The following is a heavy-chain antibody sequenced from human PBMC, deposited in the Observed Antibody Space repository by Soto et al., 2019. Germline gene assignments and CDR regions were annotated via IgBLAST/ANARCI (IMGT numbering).Heavy chain of an antibody. D-gene: IGHD3-16*01. CDR2: ISPYTGNT. J-gene: IGHJ6*02. Sequence: QVQLVQSGDEVKKPGASVKVSCKASGYIFVNYGIAWVRQAPGQGLEWMGWISPYTGNTHSATKIQGRLTMTTDTYTSTAYMDLGSLTSDHTAVYYCVMMDNYVTPTPQDVWGQGTTVTVSS. CDR3: VMMDNYVTPTPQDV. CDR1: GYIFVNYG. V-gene: IGHV1-18*01.